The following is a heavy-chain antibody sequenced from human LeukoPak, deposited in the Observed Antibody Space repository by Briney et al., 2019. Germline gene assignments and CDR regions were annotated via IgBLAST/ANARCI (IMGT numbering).Heavy chain of an antibody. J-gene: IGHJ4*02. V-gene: IGHV4-39*07. CDR3: ARGCSGSTSCSYDY. D-gene: IGHD2-2*01. Sequence: PSETLSLTCTVSGGSISSSSYYWSWIRQPPGKGLEWIGSIYYSGSTYYNPSLKSRVTISVDTSKNQFSLKLSSVTAADTAVYYCARGCSGSTSCSYDYWGQGTLITVSS. CDR1: GGSISSSSYY. CDR2: IYYSGST.